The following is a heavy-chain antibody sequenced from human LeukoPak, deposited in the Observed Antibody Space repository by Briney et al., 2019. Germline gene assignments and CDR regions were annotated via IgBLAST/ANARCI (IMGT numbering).Heavy chain of an antibody. CDR3: ARQYYYDTGYYLRPFDF. Sequence: SETLSLTCTVSGDSIRSVDYYWSWIRQPPGKGLEWIGYIHYSGSTSYIPSLESRVTISLDTSKNQYSLKLISMTAADTAVYYCARQYYYDTGYYLRPFDFWGQGTLVTVSS. CDR1: GDSIRSVDYY. V-gene: IGHV4-30-4*01. J-gene: IGHJ4*02. CDR2: IHYSGST. D-gene: IGHD3-22*01.